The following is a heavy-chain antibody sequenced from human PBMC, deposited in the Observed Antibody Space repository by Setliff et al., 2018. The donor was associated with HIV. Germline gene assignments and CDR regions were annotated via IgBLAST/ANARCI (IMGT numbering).Heavy chain of an antibody. CDR2: INPNSGGT. D-gene: IGHD6-13*01. CDR3: ARDPGYKSSWYGAFDI. V-gene: IGHV1-2*02. J-gene: IGHJ3*02. CDR1: GDAFTDYY. Sequence: ASVKVFCKASGDAFTDYYIHWVRQAPGQGLEWMGWINPNSGGTNYAQKFQGRVTMTRDTSISTAFMDLSRLRSDDTAVYYCARDPGYKSSWYGAFDIWGQGTMVTVSS.